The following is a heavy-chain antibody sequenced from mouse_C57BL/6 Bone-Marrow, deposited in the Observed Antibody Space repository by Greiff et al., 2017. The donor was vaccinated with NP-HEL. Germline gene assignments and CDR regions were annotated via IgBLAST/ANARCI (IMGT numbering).Heavy chain of an antibody. Sequence: EVQLQQSGPELVKPGASVKISCKASGYTFTDYYMNWVKQSHGKSLEWIGDINPNNGGTSYNQKFTGKATLTVDKSSSTAYMELRSLTSEDSAVYYCARYDGYYEDFDYWGQGTTLTVSS. D-gene: IGHD2-3*01. CDR1: GYTFTDYY. V-gene: IGHV1-26*01. CDR3: ARYDGYYEDFDY. J-gene: IGHJ2*01. CDR2: INPNNGGT.